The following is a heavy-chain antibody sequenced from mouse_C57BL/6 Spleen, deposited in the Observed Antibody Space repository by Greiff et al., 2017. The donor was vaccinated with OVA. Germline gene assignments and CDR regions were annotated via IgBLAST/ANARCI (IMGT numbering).Heavy chain of an antibody. J-gene: IGHJ3*01. Sequence: VQLQQSGPELVKPGASVKIPCKASGYTFTDYNMDWVKQSHGKSLEWIGDINPNNGGTIYNQKFKGKATLTVDKSSSTAYMELRSLTSEDTAVYYCARGIYYDYETWFAYWGQGTLVTVSA. CDR1: GYTFTDYN. V-gene: IGHV1-18*01. D-gene: IGHD2-4*01. CDR3: ARGIYYDYETWFAY. CDR2: INPNNGGT.